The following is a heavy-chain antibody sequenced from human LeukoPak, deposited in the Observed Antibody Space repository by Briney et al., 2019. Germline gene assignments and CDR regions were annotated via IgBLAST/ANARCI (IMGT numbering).Heavy chain of an antibody. CDR1: GGTFSSYA. CDR3: ARVTGSCSSTSCYALYNWFDP. J-gene: IGHJ5*02. V-gene: IGHV1-69*01. CDR2: IIPIFGTA. Sequence: SVKVSCKASGGTFSSYAISWVRQAPGQGLEWMGGIIPIFGTANYAQKFQGRVTITSDESTSTAYMELSSLRSEDTAVYYCARVTGSCSSTSCYALYNWFDPWGQGTLVTVSS. D-gene: IGHD2-2*01.